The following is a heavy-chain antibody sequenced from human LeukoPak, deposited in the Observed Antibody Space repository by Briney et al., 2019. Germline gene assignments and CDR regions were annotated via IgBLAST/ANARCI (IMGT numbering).Heavy chain of an antibody. CDR1: GFTFSSYA. CDR2: ISGSGGST. J-gene: IGHJ4*02. V-gene: IGHV3-23*01. D-gene: IGHD6-6*01. CDR3: AKAPAKYISSSGVVRSFDY. Sequence: PGGSLRLSCAASGFTFSSYAMSWVRQAPGKGLEWVSAISGSGGSTYYADSVKGRFTISRDNSKNTLYLQMNSLRVEDTAVYYCAKAPAKYISSSGVVRSFDYWGQGTLVTVSS.